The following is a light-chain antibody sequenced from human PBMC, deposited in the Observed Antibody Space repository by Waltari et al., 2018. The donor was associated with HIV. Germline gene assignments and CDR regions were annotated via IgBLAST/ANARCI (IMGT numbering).Light chain of an antibody. CDR3: QQSYSTPPFT. J-gene: IGKJ2*01. Sequence: DIQMTQSPSSLSASVGDRVTITCRASQSISSYLNWYQQKPGKAPKLLIYAASSLQSRVPSMFSGSGSGTDFTLSISSLQPEDFATYYCQQSYSTPPFTFGQGTKMEI. CDR2: AAS. CDR1: QSISSY. V-gene: IGKV1-39*01.